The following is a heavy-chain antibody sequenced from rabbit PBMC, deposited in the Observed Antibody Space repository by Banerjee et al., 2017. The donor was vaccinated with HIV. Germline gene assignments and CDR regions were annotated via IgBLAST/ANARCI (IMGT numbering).Heavy chain of an antibody. D-gene: IGHD7-1*01. Sequence: QEQLKESGGGLVTPGGSLTLTCTVSGFSLSSNDMSWVRQAPGKGLEWIGYIDVGGGTYYASWVNGRFTISKTSSTTVTLQMTSLTAADTATYFCARDGYGTYGFNLWGPGTLVTVS. CDR1: GFSLSSNDM. V-gene: IGHV1S45*01. CDR2: IDVGGGT. J-gene: IGHJ4*01. CDR3: ARDGYGTYGFNL.